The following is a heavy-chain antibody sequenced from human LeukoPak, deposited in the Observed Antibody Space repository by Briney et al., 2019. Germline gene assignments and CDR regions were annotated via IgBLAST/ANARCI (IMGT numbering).Heavy chain of an antibody. CDR1: GYTFTGFY. D-gene: IGHD3-9*01. Sequence: ASVKVSCKASGYTFTGFYMHWVRQAPGQGLEWMGRINPNSGGTNYAQKFQGRVTMTRDTSISTAYMELSSLRSDDTAVYYCARDYDILTGYSYYYYYYYMDVWGKGTTVTVSS. CDR2: INPNSGGT. J-gene: IGHJ6*03. V-gene: IGHV1-2*06. CDR3: ARDYDILTGYSYYYYYYYMDV.